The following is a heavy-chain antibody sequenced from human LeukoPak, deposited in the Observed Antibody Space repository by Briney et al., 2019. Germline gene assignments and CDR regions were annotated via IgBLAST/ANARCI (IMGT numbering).Heavy chain of an antibody. Sequence: ASVKVSCKASGYTFTGYYMHWVRQAPGQGLEWMGWINPNSGGTNYAQKFQGRVTMTTDTSTSTAYMELRSLRSDDTAVYYCARDLPKYSGSYGRGNWGQGTLVTVSS. J-gene: IGHJ4*02. D-gene: IGHD1-26*01. CDR2: INPNSGGT. V-gene: IGHV1-2*02. CDR1: GYTFTGYY. CDR3: ARDLPKYSGSYGRGN.